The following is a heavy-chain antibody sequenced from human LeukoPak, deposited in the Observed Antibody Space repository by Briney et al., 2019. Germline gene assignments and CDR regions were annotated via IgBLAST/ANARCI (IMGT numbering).Heavy chain of an antibody. CDR3: ARAYCGGDCSFDY. J-gene: IGHJ4*02. CDR1: GFTFSTAW. CDR2: IYYSGST. V-gene: IGHV4-59*08. Sequence: GSLRLSCAGSGFTFSTAWMSWIRQPPGKGLEWIGYIYYSGSTNYNPSLKGRVTISVDTSKNQFSRKLSSVTAADTAVYYCARAYCGGDCSFDYWGQGTLVTVSS. D-gene: IGHD2-21*02.